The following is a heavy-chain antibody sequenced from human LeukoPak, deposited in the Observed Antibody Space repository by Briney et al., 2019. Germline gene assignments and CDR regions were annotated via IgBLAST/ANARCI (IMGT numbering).Heavy chain of an antibody. CDR3: ARDPGGYYDFWSGYYPQGYYYGMDV. Sequence: SVKVSCKASGGTFSSYAISWVRQAPGQGLEWMGRIIPILGIANYAQKFQGRVTITADKSTSTAYMELSSLRAEDTAVYYCARDPGGYYDFWSGYYPQGYYYGMDVWGQGTTVTVSS. D-gene: IGHD3-3*01. V-gene: IGHV1-69*04. CDR2: IIPILGIA. J-gene: IGHJ6*02. CDR1: GGTFSSYA.